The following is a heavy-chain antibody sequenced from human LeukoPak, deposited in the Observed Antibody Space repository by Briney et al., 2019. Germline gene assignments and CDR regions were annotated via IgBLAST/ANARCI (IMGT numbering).Heavy chain of an antibody. CDR2: ISYDGSNK. V-gene: IGHV3-30-3*01. CDR1: GFTFSSYA. Sequence: PGGSLRLSCAASGFTFSSYAMHWVRQAPGKGLEWVAVISYDGSNKYYADSVKGRFTISRDNSKNTLYLQMNSLRAEDTAVYYCARDPRDYGGNSGFDYWGRGTLVTVSS. CDR3: ARDPRDYGGNSGFDY. J-gene: IGHJ4*02. D-gene: IGHD4-23*01.